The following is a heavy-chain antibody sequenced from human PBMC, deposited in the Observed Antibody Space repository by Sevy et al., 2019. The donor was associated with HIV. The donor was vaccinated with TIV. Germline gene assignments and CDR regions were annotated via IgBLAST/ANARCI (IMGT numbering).Heavy chain of an antibody. J-gene: IGHJ5*02. D-gene: IGHD6-6*01. CDR1: GYTFTGYY. V-gene: IGHV1-2*02. Sequence: ASVKVSCKASGYTFTGYYMHWVRQAPGQGLEWMGWINPNSGGTNYAQKFQGRVTMTRDTSISTAYMELSRLRSDDTAVSYCARVSRAYSSSFPRFDPWGQGTLVTVSS. CDR2: INPNSGGT. CDR3: ARVSRAYSSSFPRFDP.